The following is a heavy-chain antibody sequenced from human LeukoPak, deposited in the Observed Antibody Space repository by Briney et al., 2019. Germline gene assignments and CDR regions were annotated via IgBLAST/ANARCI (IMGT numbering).Heavy chain of an antibody. D-gene: IGHD4-17*01. J-gene: IGHJ6*02. CDR2: INAGNGNT. V-gene: IGHV1-3*01. Sequence: GASVKISCKASGYTFTSYAMHWVRQAPGQRLEWMGWINAGNGNTKYSQKFQGRVTITRDTSASTAYMELSSLRSEDTAVYYCARNKSLGGDYYYYYYGMDVWGQGTTVTVSS. CDR3: ARNKSLGGDYYYYYYGMDV. CDR1: GYTFTSYA.